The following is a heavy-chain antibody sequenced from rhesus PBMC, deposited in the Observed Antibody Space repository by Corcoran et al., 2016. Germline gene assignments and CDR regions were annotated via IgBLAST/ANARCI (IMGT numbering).Heavy chain of an antibody. CDR2: IYGGRGST. CDR3: ARSPLRTDLDY. V-gene: IGHV4-147*01. CDR1: GDSIRSNY. J-gene: IGHJ4*01. Sequence: QAQLQESGPGLVKPSETLSLTCAVSGDSIRSNYWSWIRQSPGKGVGWMGYIYGGRGSTSCNPSVRSRVTMSTGTSKSQLSLKRSSVTDADAAGYYCARSPLRTDLDYWGQGVLVTVSS. D-gene: IGHD3-9*01.